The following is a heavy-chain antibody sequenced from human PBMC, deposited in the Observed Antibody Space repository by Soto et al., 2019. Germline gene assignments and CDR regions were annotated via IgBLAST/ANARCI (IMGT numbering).Heavy chain of an antibody. CDR2: ISYDGRQS. J-gene: IGHJ4*02. V-gene: IGHV3-30*04. CDR3: AKDRYCDSYYVDY. Sequence: QVQLVESGGGVVQPGTSLRLSCAASGFTFTAFAVHWVRQAPGKGLDWVGVISYDGRQSRYADSVKGRLTLSRDDSKNTLFLQMNSLTTEDTAIYYCAKDRYCDSYYVDYCVQGTRVTVSS. D-gene: IGHD3-9*01. CDR1: GFTFTAFA.